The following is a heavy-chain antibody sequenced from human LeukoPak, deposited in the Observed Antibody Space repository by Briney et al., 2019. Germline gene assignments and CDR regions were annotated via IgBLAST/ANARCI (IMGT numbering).Heavy chain of an antibody. V-gene: IGHV5-51*01. J-gene: IGHJ4*02. CDR3: ARPGRATVTRLDY. CDR1: GYSFSSYW. Sequence: GESLKISCKGSGYSFSSYWIGWVRQMPGKGLEWMGIIYPGDSGTRYSPSFQGQVTISADKSISTAFLQWSSLKASDTAMYYCARPGRATVTRLDYWGPGTLVTVTS. D-gene: IGHD4-17*01. CDR2: IYPGDSGT.